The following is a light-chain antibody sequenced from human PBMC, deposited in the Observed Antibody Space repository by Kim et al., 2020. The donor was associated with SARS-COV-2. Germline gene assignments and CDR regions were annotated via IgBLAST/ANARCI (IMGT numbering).Light chain of an antibody. J-gene: IGLJ2*01. V-gene: IGLV1-40*01. CDR3: QSYDYSLGGLV. Sequence: VSGAPGQRVTISCTGAGHDVHWYQLLPGTAPKLLIFLTTKRPSGVPDRFSGSKSGTSASLAISGLQAEDEADYYCQSYDYSLGGLVFGGGTKLTVL. CDR2: LTT. CDR1: GAGHD.